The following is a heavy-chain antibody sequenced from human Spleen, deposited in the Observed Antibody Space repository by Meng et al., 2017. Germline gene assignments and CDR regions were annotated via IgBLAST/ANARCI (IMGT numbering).Heavy chain of an antibody. CDR2: INPNSGGT. Sequence: ASVKVSCKASGYTFTGYYMHWVRQAPGQGLEWMGWINPNSGGTNYAQKFQGRVTMTRDTSISTAYMELSRLRSDDTAVYYCAREPSNIVATIIGYFQHWGQGTLVTVS. J-gene: IGHJ1*01. CDR1: GYTFTGYY. CDR3: AREPSNIVATIIGYFQH. V-gene: IGHV1-2*02. D-gene: IGHD5-12*01.